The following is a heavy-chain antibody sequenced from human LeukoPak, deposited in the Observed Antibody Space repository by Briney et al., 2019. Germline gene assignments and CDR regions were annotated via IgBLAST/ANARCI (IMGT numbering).Heavy chain of an antibody. CDR2: ISGSGSST. CDR1: GFTFGSYA. J-gene: IGHJ4*02. Sequence: PGGSLRLSCAASGFTFGSYAMYWVRQAPGQGLEWVSGISGSGSSTFYADSVKGRFTISRDNSENTVYLQMNSLRADDTAVYYCAKTTAGYSSGRYPGWPVDYWGQGTLVTVSS. V-gene: IGHV3-23*01. D-gene: IGHD6-19*01. CDR3: AKTTAGYSSGRYPGWPVDY.